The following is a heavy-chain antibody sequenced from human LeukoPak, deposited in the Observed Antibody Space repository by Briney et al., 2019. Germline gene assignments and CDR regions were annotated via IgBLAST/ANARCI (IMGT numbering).Heavy chain of an antibody. CDR3: AREGGFYYGSGRNLDP. CDR1: GGSISSYY. D-gene: IGHD3-10*01. CDR2: IYYSGST. J-gene: IGHJ5*02. V-gene: IGHV4-59*01. Sequence: SETLSLTCTVSGGSISSYYWSWIRQPPGKGLEWIGYIYYSGSTNYNPSLKSRVTILVDTSKNQFSLKLSSVTAADTAVYYCAREGGFYYGSGRNLDPWGQGTLVTVSS.